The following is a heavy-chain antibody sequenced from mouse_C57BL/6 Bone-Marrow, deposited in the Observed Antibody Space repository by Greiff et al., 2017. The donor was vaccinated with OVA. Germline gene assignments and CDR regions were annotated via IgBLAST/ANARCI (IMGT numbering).Heavy chain of an antibody. CDR1: GYTFTSYW. V-gene: IGHV1-7*01. CDR2: INPSSGYT. J-gene: IGHJ3*01. D-gene: IGHD5-5*01. Sequence: QVQLQQSGAELAKPGASVKLSCKASGYTFTSYWTHWVKQRPGQGLEWIGYINPSSGYTKYNQKFKDKATLTADKSSSTAYMQLSSLTYEDSAVYYCGGDYPAWFAYWGQGTLVTVSA. CDR3: GGDYPAWFAY.